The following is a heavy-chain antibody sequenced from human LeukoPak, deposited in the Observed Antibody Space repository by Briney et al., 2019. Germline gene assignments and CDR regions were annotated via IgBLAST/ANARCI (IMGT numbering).Heavy chain of an antibody. Sequence: PSETLSLTCTVSGGSISSYYWSWIRQPAGAALEWIGRIYTSGTITYNPSLKSRVTMSVDTSKNQCALKLSSVTAADTAVYYCAKSNGYGLVDISGQGKIVTVSS. CDR3: AKSNGYGLVDI. J-gene: IGHJ3*02. CDR2: IYTSGTI. D-gene: IGHD3-10*01. CDR1: GGSISSYY. V-gene: IGHV4-4*07.